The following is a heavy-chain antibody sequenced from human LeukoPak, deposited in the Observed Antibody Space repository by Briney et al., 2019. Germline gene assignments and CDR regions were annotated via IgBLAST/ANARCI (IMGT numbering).Heavy chain of an antibody. J-gene: IGHJ4*02. D-gene: IGHD2-21*02. V-gene: IGHV3-33*01. CDR3: AREAIVVVTVAITEVGSFDY. CDR2: IWYDGSNK. CDR1: GFTFSSYG. Sequence: PGRSLRLSCAASGFTFSSYGMHWVRQAPGKGLEWVAVIWYDGSNKYYADSVKGLFTISRDNSKNTLYLQMNSLRAEDTAVYYCAREAIVVVTVAITEVGSFDYWGQGTLVTVSS.